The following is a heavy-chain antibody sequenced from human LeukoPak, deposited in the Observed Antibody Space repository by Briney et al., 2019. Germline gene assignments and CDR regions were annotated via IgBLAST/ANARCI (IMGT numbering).Heavy chain of an antibody. V-gene: IGHV1-46*01. D-gene: IGHD2-2*01. CDR1: GYTFTTYD. Sequence: GASVKVSFKASGYTFTTYDMHWVRQAPGQGLEWMGIIFPSGGSTSYAQKFQGRITVTRDTSTSTVYMELRSLRSEDTAVYYCVRGVVPAAMSTWFAPWGQGTLVTVSS. CDR3: VRGVVPAAMSTWFAP. CDR2: IFPSGGST. J-gene: IGHJ5*02.